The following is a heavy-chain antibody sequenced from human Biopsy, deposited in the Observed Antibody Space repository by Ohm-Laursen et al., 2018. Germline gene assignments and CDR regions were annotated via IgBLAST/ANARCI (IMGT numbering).Heavy chain of an antibody. D-gene: IGHD3-22*01. J-gene: IGHJ5*02. CDR1: GGSISNNNYY. CDR3: ARDYDTSGYYYVS. CDR2: IFYRGST. V-gene: IGHV4-39*01. Sequence: GTLSLTCPVSGGSISNNNYYWGWTRQPPGKGLEWIGSIFYRGSTHYKPSLKSRVNISVDTSKNQFSLKLNSVTAADTAVYYCARDYDTSGYYYVSWGQGTLVTVSS.